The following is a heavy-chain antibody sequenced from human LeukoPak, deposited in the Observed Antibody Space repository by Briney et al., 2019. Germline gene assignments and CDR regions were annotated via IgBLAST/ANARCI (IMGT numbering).Heavy chain of an antibody. CDR3: ARDRGSSSWYGPYNWFDP. Sequence: GGSLRLSCAASGFAFSDYYMSWIRQAPGKGLEWVSYISSSGSTIYYADSEKGRFTISRDNAKNSLYLQMNSLRAEDTAVYYCARDRGSSSWYGPYNWFDPWGQGTLVTVSS. D-gene: IGHD6-13*01. CDR2: ISSSGSTI. V-gene: IGHV3-11*04. J-gene: IGHJ5*02. CDR1: GFAFSDYY.